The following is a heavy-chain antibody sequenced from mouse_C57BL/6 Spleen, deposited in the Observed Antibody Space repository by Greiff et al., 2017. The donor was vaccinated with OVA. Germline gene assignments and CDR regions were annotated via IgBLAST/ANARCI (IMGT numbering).Heavy chain of an antibody. D-gene: IGHD1-1*01. CDR3: ARFYGSSYGAMDY. V-gene: IGHV1-55*01. CDR1: GYTFTSSW. Sequence: QVQLQQPGAELVKPGASVKMSCKASGYTFTSSWITWVKQRPGQGLEWIGDIYPGSGSTNYNEKFKSKATLTVDTSSSTAYMQLSSLTSEDSAVYYCARFYGSSYGAMDYWGQGTSVTVSS. J-gene: IGHJ4*01. CDR2: IYPGSGST.